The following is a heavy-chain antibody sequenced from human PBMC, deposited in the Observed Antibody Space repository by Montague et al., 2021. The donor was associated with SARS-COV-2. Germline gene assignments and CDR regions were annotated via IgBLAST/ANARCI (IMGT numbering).Heavy chain of an antibody. J-gene: IGHJ4*02. CDR3: AKDHGGYWGY. V-gene: IGHV3-23*01. CDR1: GFTFSSYA. Sequence: RLSWSASGFTFSSYAMSWVRQAPGKGLEWVSAISGSGGSTYYADSVKGRFTISRDNSKNTLYLQMNSLRAEDTAVYYCAKDHGGYWGYWGQGTLVTVSS. CDR2: ISGSGGST. D-gene: IGHD5-12*01.